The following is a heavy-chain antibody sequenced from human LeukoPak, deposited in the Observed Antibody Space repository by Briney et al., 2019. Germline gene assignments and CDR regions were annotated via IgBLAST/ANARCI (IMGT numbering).Heavy chain of an antibody. Sequence: PSETLSLTCTVSGGSISSGDYYWSWIRQPPGKGLEWIGYIYYSGSTYYNPSLKSRVTISVDTSKNQFSLKLSSVTAADTAVYYCARVSLSIAAAGDYWGQGTLVTVSS. CDR3: ARVSLSIAAAGDY. D-gene: IGHD6-13*01. CDR2: IYYSGST. V-gene: IGHV4-30-4*01. J-gene: IGHJ4*02. CDR1: GGSISSGDYY.